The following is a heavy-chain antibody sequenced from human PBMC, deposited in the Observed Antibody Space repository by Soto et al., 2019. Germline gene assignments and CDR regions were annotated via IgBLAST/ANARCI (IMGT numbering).Heavy chain of an antibody. D-gene: IGHD4-4*01. CDR2: IKEDGGEQ. J-gene: IGHJ5*02. V-gene: IGHV3-7*03. CDR1: GFSFSSYW. Sequence: EIQLMQSGGGLVRPGGSLRLSCAASGFSFSSYWMSWVRQAPGKGPEWVANIKEDGGEQHYVDSEKGRFTISRDNTENSLFLQMDNLRAEDSAIYYCAITTSTVSYWFDPWGPGTQVTVSS. CDR3: AITTSTVSYWFDP.